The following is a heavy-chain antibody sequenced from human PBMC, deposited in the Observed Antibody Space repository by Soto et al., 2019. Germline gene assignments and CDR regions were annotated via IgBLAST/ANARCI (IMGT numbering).Heavy chain of an antibody. CDR1: GGSMNSYY. D-gene: IGHD7-27*01. CDR2: ISATGTT. V-gene: IGHV4-4*07. J-gene: IGHJ3*01. Sequence: QVQLQESGPGLVEPSETLSLTCTVSGGSMNSYYWNWIRQSAEKGLEWIGRISATGTTTYIPSLRGRITLSVHTSKIQFSLNLKFVTAADTAVYFCARDQSGAADLWGQGTVVTVS. CDR3: ARDQSGAADL.